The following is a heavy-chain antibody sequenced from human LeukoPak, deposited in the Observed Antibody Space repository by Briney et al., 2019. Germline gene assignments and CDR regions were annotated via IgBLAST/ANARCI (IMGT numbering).Heavy chain of an antibody. J-gene: IGHJ5*02. CDR3: VRQRGSSGTINHFDP. Sequence: GESLKISCETSGYSFTTYWICWVRQMPGTGLEWVGAIYPDDSDSRYSPSFQGQVVISDDRSIRTAYLQWNSLKTSDTAMYYCVRQRGSSGTINHFDPWGQGTLVTVSS. D-gene: IGHD3-10*01. V-gene: IGHV5-51*01. CDR2: IYPDDSDS. CDR1: GYSFTTYW.